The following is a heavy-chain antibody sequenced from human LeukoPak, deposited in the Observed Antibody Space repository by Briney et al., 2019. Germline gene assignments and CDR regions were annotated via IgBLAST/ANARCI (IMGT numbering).Heavy chain of an antibody. J-gene: IGHJ3*02. V-gene: IGHV3-30*03. D-gene: IGHD3-16*01. CDR3: ATEDYDYIWGSTDAFDI. Sequence: GRSLRLSCAASGFTFSNYDMHWVRQAPGKGLEWMAAISNDGSNRYYADSVKGRFTISRDNAKNTLYLQMNTLRTEDTAVYYCATEDYDYIWGSTDAFDIWGQGTMVTVSS. CDR1: GFTFSNYD. CDR2: ISNDGSNR.